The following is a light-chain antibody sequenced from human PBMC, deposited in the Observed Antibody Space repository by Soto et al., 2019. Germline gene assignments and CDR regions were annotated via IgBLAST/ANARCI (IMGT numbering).Light chain of an antibody. J-gene: IGLJ2*01. CDR1: SSNIGSNY. V-gene: IGLV1-47*02. Sequence: QSVLTQPPSASGTPGQRVTISCSGSSSNIGSNYVYWYQQLPGAAPKLLIYLNDQRPSGVPDRFSGSKSGTSASLAISGLRSEDEAEYFCAAWDDSLSGPVFGGGTKVTVL. CDR3: AAWDDSLSGPV. CDR2: LND.